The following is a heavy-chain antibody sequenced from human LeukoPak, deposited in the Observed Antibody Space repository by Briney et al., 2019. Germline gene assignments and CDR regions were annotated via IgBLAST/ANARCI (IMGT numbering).Heavy chain of an antibody. CDR2: IHTGGDT. CDR3: ARVVSLSGIGYFDY. J-gene: IGHJ4*02. CDR1: GLAVSNNY. D-gene: IGHD3-10*01. V-gene: IGHV3-53*01. Sequence: GGTLRLSCAASGLAVSNNYMTWVRQAPGKGLEWVSVIHTGGDTYYPDSVQGRFTISRDSSKNTLHLQMNSLRAEDTAIYYCARVVSLSGIGYFDYWGRGTLVTVSS.